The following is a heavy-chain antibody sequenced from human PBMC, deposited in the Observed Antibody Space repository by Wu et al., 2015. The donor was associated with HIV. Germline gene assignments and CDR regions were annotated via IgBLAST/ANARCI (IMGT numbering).Heavy chain of an antibody. CDR3: ARAGFMIFGVVTTKAYYMDV. CDR2: ISGYSANT. J-gene: IGHJ6*03. V-gene: IGHV1-18*01. CDR1: GYTITTYD. Sequence: QAQLVQFGAEVKKPGSSVKVSCQASGYTITTYDFNWVRQAPGQGLEWMGWISGYSANTNYAQKFQGRVTMTTDTSTSTGYMELRSLRSDDTAVYYCARAGFMIFGVVTTKAYYMDVWGKGTTVTVSS. D-gene: IGHD3-3*01.